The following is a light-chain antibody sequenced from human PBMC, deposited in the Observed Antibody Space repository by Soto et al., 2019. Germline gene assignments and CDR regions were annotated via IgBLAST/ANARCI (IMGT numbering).Light chain of an antibody. V-gene: IGLV1-44*01. CDR3: ATWDDSLYGWV. J-gene: IGLJ3*02. Sequence: QAVVTQPPSASGTPGQRVTISCSGSSSNIGSETVNWYQQLPGTAPKLLVYNENQRPSGVPDRFSGSKSGTSASLAISGLQSEDEADYYCATWDDSLYGWVFGGGTKLTVL. CDR1: SSNIGSET. CDR2: NEN.